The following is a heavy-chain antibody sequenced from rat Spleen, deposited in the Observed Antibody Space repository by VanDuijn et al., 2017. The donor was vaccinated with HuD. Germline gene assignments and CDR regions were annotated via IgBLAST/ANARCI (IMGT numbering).Heavy chain of an antibody. V-gene: IGHV5-17*01. CDR2: IIYDGSST. J-gene: IGHJ2*01. CDR3: ARHNSGYGYFDY. D-gene: IGHD4-3*01. CDR1: GFTFSDYY. Sequence: EVQLVESGGGLEQPGGSLKLSCAASGFTFSDYYMAWVRQAPKKGLEWVASIIYDGSSTYYRDSVKGRFTISRDNAKSTLYLQMDSLRSEDTATYYCARHNSGYGYFDYWGQGVMVTVSS.